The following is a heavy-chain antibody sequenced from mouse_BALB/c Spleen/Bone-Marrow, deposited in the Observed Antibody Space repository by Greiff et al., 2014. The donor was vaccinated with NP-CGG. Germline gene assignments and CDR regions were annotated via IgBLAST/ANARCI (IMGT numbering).Heavy chain of an antibody. CDR2: FYPGDGSA. D-gene: IGHD5-1-1*01. Sequence: VQLQQSGPELVKPGASVKMSCKASGYTFTSYYIHWVKQRPGQGLEWIGWFYPGDGSAKHNEKFKDKTTLTADKSSSTAYMLLSSLTSEDSAIYFCARWRYPYAMDYWGQGTSVTVSS. J-gene: IGHJ4*01. CDR3: ARWRYPYAMDY. V-gene: IGHV1S56*01. CDR1: GYTFTSYY.